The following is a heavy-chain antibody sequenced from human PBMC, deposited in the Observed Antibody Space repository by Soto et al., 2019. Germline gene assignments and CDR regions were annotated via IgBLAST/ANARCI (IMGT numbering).Heavy chain of an antibody. CDR1: GFTFSSYA. J-gene: IGHJ4*02. V-gene: IGHV3-30-3*01. CDR3: AREDDRIGYYLDC. D-gene: IGHD3-22*01. CDR2: MSYVGDNK. Sequence: QVQLVESGGGVVQPGRSLTLSCAASGFTFSSYAMQWVRQAPGEGLEWVAVMSYVGDNKYYADSVKGRFTISRDNSKNTLYPEMNSLRAEDTAVYYCAREDDRIGYYLDCWGQGTLVTVSS.